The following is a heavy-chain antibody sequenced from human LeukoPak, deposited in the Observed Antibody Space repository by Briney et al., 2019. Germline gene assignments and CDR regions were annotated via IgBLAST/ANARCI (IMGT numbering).Heavy chain of an antibody. D-gene: IGHD6-13*01. CDR3: ARGGYSSSWYASDY. Sequence: ASVKVSCKASGYPFTSYGISWVRKAPGQGLEWMGWISAYNGNTNYAQKLQGRVTMTTDTSTSTVYMELRSLRSDDTAVYYCARGGYSSSWYASDYWGQGALVTVSS. CDR2: ISAYNGNT. J-gene: IGHJ4*02. CDR1: GYPFTSYG. V-gene: IGHV1-18*01.